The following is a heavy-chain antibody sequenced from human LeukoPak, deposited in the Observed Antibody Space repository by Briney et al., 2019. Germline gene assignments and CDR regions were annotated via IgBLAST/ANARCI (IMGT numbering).Heavy chain of an antibody. J-gene: IGHJ4*02. CDR2: ISASGP. D-gene: IGHD2-2*01. Sequence: PGGSLRLSCAASGFTFSRLAMTWVRQAPGEGLEWVSTISASGPYYADAVRGRFTISRDNAKNSLYLQMNSLRAEDTAVYYCARFCSSTSCYHYWGQGTLVTVSS. V-gene: IGHV3-23*01. CDR3: ARFCSSTSCYHY. CDR1: GFTFSRLA.